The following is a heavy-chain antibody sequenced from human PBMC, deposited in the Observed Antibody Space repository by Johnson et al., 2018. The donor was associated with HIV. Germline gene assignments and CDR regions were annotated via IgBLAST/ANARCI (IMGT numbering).Heavy chain of an antibody. D-gene: IGHD3-10*01. J-gene: IGHJ3*02. CDR3: AKDDSPSGAFDI. Sequence: QVQLVESGGGVVQPGGSLRLSCAASGFTFSTYGMHWVRQAPGKGLEWVAFIRYDGSNKYYADSVKGRFTISRDNSKNTLYVQMNSLRVEDTAVYYCAKDDSPSGAFDIWGQGTMVIVSS. CDR2: IRYDGSNK. CDR1: GFTFSTYG. V-gene: IGHV3-30*02.